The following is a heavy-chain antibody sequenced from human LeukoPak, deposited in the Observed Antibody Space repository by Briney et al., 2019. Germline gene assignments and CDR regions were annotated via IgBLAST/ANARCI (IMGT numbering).Heavy chain of an antibody. CDR2: IYTSGST. D-gene: IGHD1-26*01. V-gene: IGHV4-4*07. CDR1: GGSISSYY. J-gene: IGHJ4*02. CDR3: ARETRVSGSLNFDY. Sequence: PSETLSLTCTVSGGSISSYYWSWIRQPAGKRLEWIGRIYTSGSTNYNPSLKSRVTMSVDTSKNQFSLKLSSVTAADTAVYYCARETRVSGSLNFDYWGQGTLVTVSS.